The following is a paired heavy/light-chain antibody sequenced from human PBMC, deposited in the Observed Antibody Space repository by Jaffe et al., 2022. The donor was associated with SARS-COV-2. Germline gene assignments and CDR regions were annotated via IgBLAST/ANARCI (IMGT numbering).Heavy chain of an antibody. V-gene: IGHV2-26*01. J-gene: IGHJ4*02. D-gene: IGHD3-10*01. CDR2: IFSNDEK. CDR3: ARFTVPTMVRSVIGPDH. Sequence: QVTLKESGPVLVKPTETLTLTCTVSGFSLTNARMGVSWIRQPPGKALEWLAHIFSNDEKSYSTSLKSRLTISKDTPKSQVVLTMTNMDPADTATYYCARFTVPTMVRSVIGPDHWGQGTLVTVSS. CDR1: GFSLTNARMG.
Light chain of an antibody. Sequence: DIQMTQSPSTLSASIGDRVTITCRASESISSWLAWYQQKPGKAPKVLIYKASSLESGVPSRFSGSGSGTEFTLTISSLQPDDFATYYCQQYNSYSWTFGQGTKVEIK. J-gene: IGKJ1*01. CDR3: QQYNSYSWT. CDR2: KAS. V-gene: IGKV1-5*03. CDR1: ESISSW.